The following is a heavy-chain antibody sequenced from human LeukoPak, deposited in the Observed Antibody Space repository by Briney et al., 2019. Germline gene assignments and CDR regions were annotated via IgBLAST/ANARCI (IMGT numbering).Heavy chain of an antibody. V-gene: IGHV3-48*01. Sequence: QSGGSLRLSCAASGFTFSSYSMNWVRQAPGKGLEWVSYISSSSSTIYYADSVKGRFTISRDNSKNTLYLQMNSLRAEDTAVYYCAKTAVAGYFDYWGQGTLVTVSS. CDR1: GFTFSSYS. CDR2: ISSSSSTI. D-gene: IGHD6-19*01. J-gene: IGHJ4*02. CDR3: AKTAVAGYFDY.